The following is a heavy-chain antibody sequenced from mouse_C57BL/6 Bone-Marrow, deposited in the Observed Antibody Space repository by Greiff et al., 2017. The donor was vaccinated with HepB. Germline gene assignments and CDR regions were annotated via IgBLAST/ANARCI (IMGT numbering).Heavy chain of an antibody. Sequence: EVQGVESGGGLVQPGGSLKLSCAASGFTFSDYYMYWVRQTPEKRLEWVAYISNGGGSTYYPDTVKGRFTISRDNAKNTLYLQMSRLKSEDTAMYYCARHLYYDDYYYAMDYWGQGTSVTVSS. V-gene: IGHV5-12*01. CDR1: GFTFSDYY. CDR2: ISNGGGST. J-gene: IGHJ4*01. CDR3: ARHLYYDDYYYAMDY. D-gene: IGHD2-13*01.